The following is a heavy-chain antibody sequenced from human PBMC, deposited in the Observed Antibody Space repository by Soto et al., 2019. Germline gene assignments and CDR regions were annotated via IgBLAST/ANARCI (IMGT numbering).Heavy chain of an antibody. J-gene: IGHJ5*02. CDR3: ARTHCSGGSCYSVFSWFDP. V-gene: IGHV1-8*01. CDR1: GYTFTSYD. CDR2: MNPNSGNT. Sequence: QVQLVQSGAEVKKPGASVKVSCKASGYTFTSYDINWVRQATGQGLEWMGWMNPNSGNTGYAQKFQGRVTMTRNTSRSTAYMELSSLRSEDTAVYYCARTHCSGGSCYSVFSWFDPWGQGTLVTVSS. D-gene: IGHD2-15*01.